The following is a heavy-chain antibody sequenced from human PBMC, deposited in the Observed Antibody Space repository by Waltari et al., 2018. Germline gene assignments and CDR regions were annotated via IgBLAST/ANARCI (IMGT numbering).Heavy chain of an antibody. V-gene: IGHV1-69*02. Sequence: VQPVHSGAEVKKPGSSVTVSCKTSEGAFSSYTINWVRQAPGQGLQWVGRIIPGLDIVNYAPDFQGRVTITADKSTGIANMELSSLRSDDTAVYYCARNDATRSLDVWGQGTTITVSS. CDR1: EGAFSSYT. J-gene: IGHJ6*02. D-gene: IGHD1-1*01. CDR2: IIPGLDIV. CDR3: ARNDATRSLDV.